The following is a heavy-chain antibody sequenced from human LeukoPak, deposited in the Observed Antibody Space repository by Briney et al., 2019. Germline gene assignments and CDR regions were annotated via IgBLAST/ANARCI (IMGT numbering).Heavy chain of an antibody. D-gene: IGHD4-17*01. CDR1: GYTFTSYY. V-gene: IGHV1-46*01. J-gene: IGHJ1*01. CDR3: ARYGASLGFQH. Sequence: ASVKVSCKASGYTFTSYYMHWVRQAPGQGLEWMGIINPSGGSTSYAQKFQGRVTMTRDASTSTVYMELSSLRSEDTAVYYCARYGASLGFQHWGQGTLVTVSS. CDR2: INPSGGST.